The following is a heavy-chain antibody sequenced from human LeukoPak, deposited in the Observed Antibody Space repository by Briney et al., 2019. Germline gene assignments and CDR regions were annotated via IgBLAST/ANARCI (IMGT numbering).Heavy chain of an antibody. D-gene: IGHD2-15*01. Sequence: ASVKVSCKVSEYTLTELSMHWVRQAPGKGLEWMGGFDPEDGETIYAQKFQGRVTMTEDTSTDTAYMELSSLRSEDTAVYYCATGVVAATRFDYWGQGTLVTVSS. J-gene: IGHJ4*02. V-gene: IGHV1-24*01. CDR1: EYTLTELS. CDR2: FDPEDGET. CDR3: ATGVVAATRFDY.